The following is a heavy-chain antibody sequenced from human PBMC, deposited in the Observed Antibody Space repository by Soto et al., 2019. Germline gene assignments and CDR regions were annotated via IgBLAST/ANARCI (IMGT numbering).Heavy chain of an antibody. Sequence: QVQLVQSGAEVKKPGSSVKVSCKASGGTFSSYDISWVRQAPGQGLEWMGGIIPIFGTANYAHKFQGRVTITADDSTSTAYMELSSLRSEDTAVYYCARPIYYYNGMDGWGQGTTVTVSS. J-gene: IGHJ6*02. V-gene: IGHV1-69*12. CDR1: GGTFSSYD. CDR2: IIPIFGTA. CDR3: ARPIYYYNGMDG.